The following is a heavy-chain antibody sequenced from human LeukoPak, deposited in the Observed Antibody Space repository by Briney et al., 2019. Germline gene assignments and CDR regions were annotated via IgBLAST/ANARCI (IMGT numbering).Heavy chain of an antibody. V-gene: IGHV3-30*04. Sequence: PGASLRLSCAASGFTFSSYAMHWVRQAPGKGLEWVAVISYDGSNKYYADSVKGRFTISRDNSKNTLYLQMNSLRAEDTAVYYCARENDYVWGSYRAYYYGMDVWGKGTTVTVSS. D-gene: IGHD3-16*02. J-gene: IGHJ6*04. CDR2: ISYDGSNK. CDR1: GFTFSSYA. CDR3: ARENDYVWGSYRAYYYGMDV.